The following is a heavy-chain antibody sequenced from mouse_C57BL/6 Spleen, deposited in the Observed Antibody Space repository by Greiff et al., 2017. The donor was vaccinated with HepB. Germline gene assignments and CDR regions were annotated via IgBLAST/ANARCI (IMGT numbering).Heavy chain of an antibody. V-gene: IGHV1-7*01. Sequence: QVQLKQSGAELAKPGASVKLSCKASGYTFTSYWMHWVKQRPGQGLEWIGYINPSSGYTKYNQKFKDKATLTADKSSSTAYMQLSSLTYEDSAVYYCARGGYDYDAGAWFAYWGQGTLVTVSA. CDR3: ARGGYDYDAGAWFAY. CDR1: GYTFTSYW. D-gene: IGHD2-4*01. CDR2: INPSSGYT. J-gene: IGHJ3*01.